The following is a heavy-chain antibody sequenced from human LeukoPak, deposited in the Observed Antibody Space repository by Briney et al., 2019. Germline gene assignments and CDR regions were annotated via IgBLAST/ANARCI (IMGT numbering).Heavy chain of an antibody. CDR1: GFTFSSYG. CDR2: IRYDGSNK. D-gene: IGHD3-10*01. Sequence: PGGSLRLSCAASGFTFSSYGMHWVRQAPGKGLEWVAFIRYDGSNKYYADSVKGRFTISRDNSKNTLYLQMNSLRAEDTAVYYCAKGKQSLIWFGDSPPFDYWGQGTLVTVSS. J-gene: IGHJ4*02. CDR3: AKGKQSLIWFGDSPPFDY. V-gene: IGHV3-30*02.